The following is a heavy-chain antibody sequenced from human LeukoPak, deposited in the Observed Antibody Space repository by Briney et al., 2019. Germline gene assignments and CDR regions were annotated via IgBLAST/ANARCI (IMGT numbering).Heavy chain of an antibody. V-gene: IGHV1-69*04. CDR2: IIPILGIA. D-gene: IGHD3-10*01. CDR1: GGTFSSYA. Sequence: SVKVSCKASGGTFSSYAISWVRQAPGQGLEWMGRIIPILGIANYAQKFQGRVTITADKSTSTAYMELSSLRSEDTAVYYCARDHEDTKPHGSGSYYRVYWGQGTLVTVSS. J-gene: IGHJ4*02. CDR3: ARDHEDTKPHGSGSYYRVY.